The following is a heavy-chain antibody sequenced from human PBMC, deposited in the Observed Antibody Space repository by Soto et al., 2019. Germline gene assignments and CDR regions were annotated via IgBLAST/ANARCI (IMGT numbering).Heavy chain of an antibody. CDR3: ARDSSLAGRPFDY. J-gene: IGHJ4*02. CDR1: GGTFRSYT. CDR2: IIPFLDVA. V-gene: IGHV1-69*08. Sequence: VQLVQSGAEVQKPASSVKVSCKASGGTFRSYTISWVRQAPGQGLEWMGRIIPFLDVANYAQKFQGRVTITADKSPSTAYMERRSLRSEDTAMYYCARDSSLAGRPFDYWGQGPRVTVSS. D-gene: IGHD6-19*01.